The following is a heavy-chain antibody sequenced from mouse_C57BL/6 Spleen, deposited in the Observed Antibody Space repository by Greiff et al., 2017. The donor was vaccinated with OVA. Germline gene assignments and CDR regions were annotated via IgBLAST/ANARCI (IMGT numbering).Heavy chain of an antibody. J-gene: IGHJ4*01. D-gene: IGHD2-5*01. CDR1: GYTFTSYW. V-gene: IGHV1-72*01. Sequence: VQLQQPGAELVKPGASVKLSCKASGYTFTSYWMTWVKQRPGRGLEWIGRIDPNSGGTKYNEKFKSKATLTVDKPSSTAYMQLSSLTSEDSAVYYCARYYSNLYYYAMDYWGQGTSVTVSS. CDR3: ARYYSNLYYYAMDY. CDR2: IDPNSGGT.